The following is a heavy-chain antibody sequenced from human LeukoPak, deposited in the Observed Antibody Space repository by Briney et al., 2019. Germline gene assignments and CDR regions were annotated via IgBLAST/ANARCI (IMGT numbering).Heavy chain of an antibody. Sequence: SETLSLTCTVSGYSISSGYYWGWIQQPPGKGLEWIGSIYHSGSTYYNPSLKSRVTISVDTSKNQFSLKLSSVTAADTAVYYCARDRVVVTATRPLFSDYWGQGTLVTVSS. D-gene: IGHD2-21*02. CDR1: GYSISSGYY. CDR2: IYHSGST. CDR3: ARDRVVVTATRPLFSDY. J-gene: IGHJ4*02. V-gene: IGHV4-38-2*02.